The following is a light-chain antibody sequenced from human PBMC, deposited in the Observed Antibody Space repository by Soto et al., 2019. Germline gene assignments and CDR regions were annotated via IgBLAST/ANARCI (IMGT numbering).Light chain of an antibody. J-gene: IGLJ2*01. CDR3: QVWDTTRLV. Sequence: SYVVTQPPSVSLTPGQTARIACGGNNIRSKTVHWYQQKPGQAPVVVVVDDSGRPSGIPDRFSGSNSGNTATLTISRVEAGDEADYYCQVWDTTRLVFGGGTKLTVL. CDR1: NIRSKT. V-gene: IGLV3-21*02. CDR2: DDS.